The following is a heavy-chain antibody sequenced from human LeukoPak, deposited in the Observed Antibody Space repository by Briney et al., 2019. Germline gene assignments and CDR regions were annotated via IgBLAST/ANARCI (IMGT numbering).Heavy chain of an antibody. CDR1: GYTFTSYG. J-gene: IGHJ4*02. CDR2: ISAYNGNT. Sequence: AAVKVSCKASGYTFTSYGISWVRQAPGQGLEWMGWISAYNGNTNYEQKPQGRVTMTTDTSTSTAYMELRSLRSDDPAVYYCARTMQQWLVDAAGGDYWGQGTLVTVSS. V-gene: IGHV1-18*01. CDR3: ARTMQQWLVDAAGGDY. D-gene: IGHD6-19*01.